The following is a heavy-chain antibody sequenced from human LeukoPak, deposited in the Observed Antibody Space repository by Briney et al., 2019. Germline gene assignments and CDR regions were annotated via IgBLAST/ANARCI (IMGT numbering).Heavy chain of an antibody. D-gene: IGHD3-10*01. Sequence: PGGSLRLSCAASGFTFSSFGMHWVRQAPGKGLEWVAFIRSDGGDKYFADSVKGRFTISRDNSKNTLYLQMNSLRAEDTAVYYCAKLLLWFGESDDYWGQGTLVTVSS. CDR2: IRSDGGDK. CDR1: GFTFSSFG. CDR3: AKLLLWFGESDDY. J-gene: IGHJ4*02. V-gene: IGHV3-30*02.